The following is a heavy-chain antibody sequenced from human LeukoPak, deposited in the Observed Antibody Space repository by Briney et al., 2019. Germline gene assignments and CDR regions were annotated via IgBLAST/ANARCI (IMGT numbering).Heavy chain of an antibody. CDR1: GFTFSNYG. J-gene: IGHJ4*02. CDR2: ISGGARST. Sequence: GGSLRLSCAAFGFTFSNYGVSWVRQAPGKGLEWVSGISGGARSTDYADSVKGRFTISRDSSKNTLYLQMNSLRAEDTSVYYCARVGSSGWYGPYYWGQGTLVTVSS. D-gene: IGHD6-19*01. V-gene: IGHV3-23*01. CDR3: ARVGSSGWYGPYY.